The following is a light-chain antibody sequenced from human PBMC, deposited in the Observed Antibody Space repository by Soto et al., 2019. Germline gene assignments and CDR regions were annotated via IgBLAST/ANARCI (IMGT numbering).Light chain of an antibody. J-gene: IGKJ1*01. CDR2: GAS. V-gene: IGKV3-20*01. Sequence: EIVLTQSPGTLSLSPGERATLSCRASQSVSSSYLAWYQQKPGQPPRLLIYGASYRATGIPDRFSGSGSGTDFTLTIDRLEYEDFAVYFCQQYGDLPWTFGQGTKVDIK. CDR3: QQYGDLPWT. CDR1: QSVSSSY.